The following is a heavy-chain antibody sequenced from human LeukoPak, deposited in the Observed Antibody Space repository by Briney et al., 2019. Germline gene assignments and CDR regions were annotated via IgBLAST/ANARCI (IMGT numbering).Heavy chain of an antibody. Sequence: SETLSLTCTVSVGSISSYYWSWIRQPSGKGLEWIGRIYTSGSTNYNPSLKSRVTMSVDTSKNQFSLKLSSVTAADTAVYYCARVDCSSTSCYSRGDNWFDPWGQGTLVTVSS. CDR2: IYTSGST. V-gene: IGHV4-4*07. D-gene: IGHD2-2*01. CDR3: ARVDCSSTSCYSRGDNWFDP. J-gene: IGHJ5*02. CDR1: VGSISSYY.